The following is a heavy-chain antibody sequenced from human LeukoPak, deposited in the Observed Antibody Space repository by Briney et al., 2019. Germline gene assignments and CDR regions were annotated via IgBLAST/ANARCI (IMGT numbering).Heavy chain of an antibody. J-gene: IGHJ4*02. Sequence: SETLSLTCTVSGXSISSSSSYFWAWIRQPPGKGLEWIGTMSNSGSTYYNPSLKSRVTISGDTSKNQFSLKLSSVTAADTAVFYCARRSQTTAGRGIDFWGQGILVTVSS. CDR3: ARRSQTTAGRGIDF. CDR2: MSNSGST. V-gene: IGHV4-39*01. CDR1: GXSISSSSSYF. D-gene: IGHD6-13*01.